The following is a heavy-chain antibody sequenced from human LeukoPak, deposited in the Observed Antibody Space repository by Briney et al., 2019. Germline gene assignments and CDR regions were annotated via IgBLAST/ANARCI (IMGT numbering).Heavy chain of an antibody. CDR2: ISSGGDTF. D-gene: IGHD3-16*01. CDR3: ARGDGVYDYVWGRSY. Sequence: PGGSLRLSCAASGFMFSDYYMVWIRQAPGKGLEWIAYISSGGDTFFYADSVKGRFTISRDNSGDSLYLQMSSLRAEDTAVYYCARGDGVYDYVWGRSYWGQGTLVTVSS. J-gene: IGHJ4*02. V-gene: IGHV3-11*01. CDR1: GFMFSDYY.